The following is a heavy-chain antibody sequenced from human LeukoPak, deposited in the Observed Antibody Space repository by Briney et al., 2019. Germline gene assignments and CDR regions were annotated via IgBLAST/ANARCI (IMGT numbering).Heavy chain of an antibody. V-gene: IGHV3-23*01. Sequence: GGSLRLSCAASGFTFSSYAMSWVRQAPGKGLEWVSAISGSGGGTYYADSVKGRFTTSRDNSKNTLYLQMNSLRAEDTAVYYCAKDRSDFPYHDAFDIWGQGTMVTVSS. CDR3: AKDRSDFPYHDAFDI. D-gene: IGHD3-3*01. J-gene: IGHJ3*02. CDR2: ISGSGGGT. CDR1: GFTFSSYA.